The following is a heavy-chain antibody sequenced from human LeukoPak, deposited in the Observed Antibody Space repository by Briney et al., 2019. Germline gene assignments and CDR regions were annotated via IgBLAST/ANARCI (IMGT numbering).Heavy chain of an antibody. CDR3: ARGDPQAFDY. CDR1: GGSISSSSYY. J-gene: IGHJ4*02. Sequence: SETLSLTCTVSGGSISSSSYYWGWIRQPPGKGLEWIGSIYYSGSTYYNPSLKSRVTISVDTSKNQFSLKLSSVTAADTAVYYCARGDPQAFDYWGQGTLVTVSS. CDR2: IYYSGST. V-gene: IGHV4-39*07.